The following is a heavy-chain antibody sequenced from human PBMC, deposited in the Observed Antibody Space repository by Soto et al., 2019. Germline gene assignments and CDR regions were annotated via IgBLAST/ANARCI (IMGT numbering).Heavy chain of an antibody. J-gene: IGHJ4*03. D-gene: IGHD1-1*01. CDR1: GGSVRAPDW. Sequence: SETLSLTCTLSGGSVRAPDWWNWVRQSPDKGLEWIAEVHISGHSNYNPSLRSRVSVSIDSSKNQFYLNLNSVTAADTAIYYCARVRQGCSANNCYFDHWGQGTQVTVS. CDR2: VHISGHS. V-gene: IGHV4-4*02. CDR3: ARVRQGCSANNCYFDH.